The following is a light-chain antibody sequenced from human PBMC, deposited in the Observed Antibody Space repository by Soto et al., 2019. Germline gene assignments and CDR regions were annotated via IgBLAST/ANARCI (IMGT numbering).Light chain of an antibody. CDR3: QSYDSSLSGSEV. J-gene: IGLJ1*01. V-gene: IGLV1-40*01. Sequence: QSVLTQPPSVSGAPGQRVTISCTGSSSKIGAGYDVHWYQQLPGTAPKLLIYGNSNRPSGVPDRFSGSKSGTSASLAITGLQAEDEADYYCQSYDSSLSGSEVFGTG. CDR1: SSKIGAGYD. CDR2: GNS.